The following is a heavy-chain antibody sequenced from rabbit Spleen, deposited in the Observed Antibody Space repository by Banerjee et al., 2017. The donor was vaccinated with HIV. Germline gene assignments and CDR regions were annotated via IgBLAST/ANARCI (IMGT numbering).Heavy chain of an antibody. V-gene: IGHV1S45*01. CDR3: ARDTGTSFSTYGMDL. D-gene: IGHD8-1*01. Sequence: QEQVVESGGGLVQPEGSLTLTCTASGFSFSGAYYLSWVRQAPGKGLEWIAGIDTSDGDTDYASWPKGRFTISKASSTTVTLQMTSLTAADTATYFCARDTGTSFSTYGMDLWGPGTLVTVS. J-gene: IGHJ6*01. CDR2: IDTSDGDT. CDR1: GFSFSGAYY.